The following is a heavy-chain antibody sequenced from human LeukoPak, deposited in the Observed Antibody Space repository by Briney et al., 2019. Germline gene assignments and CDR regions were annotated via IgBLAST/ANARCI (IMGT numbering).Heavy chain of an antibody. CDR2: ISSSSSTI. CDR1: GFVFSDYN. CDR3: ATEAHDY. Sequence: GGSLRLSCATSGFVFSDYNMHWVRQAPGKGLEWVSYISSSSSTIYYADSVKGRFTISRDNAKNSLYLQMNSLRAEDTAVYYCATEAHDYWGQGTLVIVSS. J-gene: IGHJ4*02. V-gene: IGHV3-48*01.